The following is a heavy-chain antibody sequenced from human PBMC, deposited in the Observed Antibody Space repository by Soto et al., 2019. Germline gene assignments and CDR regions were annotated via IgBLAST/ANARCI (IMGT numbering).Heavy chain of an antibody. J-gene: IGHJ5*02. CDR2: INYSGNT. Sequence: SETLSLTCTVSGGSLSSSPYYWGWIRRPPGKGLEFIGSINYSGNTYYNPSLKSRVTLSVDTSKNQFSLKVTSVTATDTGLYYCSRRAPEGFDPWGQGTLVRVSS. V-gene: IGHV4-39*01. CDR3: SRRAPEGFDP. CDR1: GGSLSSSPYY.